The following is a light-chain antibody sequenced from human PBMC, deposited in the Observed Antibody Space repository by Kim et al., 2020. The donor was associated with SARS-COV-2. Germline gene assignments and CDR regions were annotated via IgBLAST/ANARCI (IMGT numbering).Light chain of an antibody. Sequence: STGERATLACRASQSVTRFLAWYQQKAGQAPRLLIYDASNRATGIPARFSGSGSGTDFTLTISSLEPEDFAVYYCQQRSNWPPKLTFGGGTKLEI. CDR1: QSVTRF. CDR2: DAS. V-gene: IGKV3-11*01. CDR3: QQRSNWPPKLT. J-gene: IGKJ4*01.